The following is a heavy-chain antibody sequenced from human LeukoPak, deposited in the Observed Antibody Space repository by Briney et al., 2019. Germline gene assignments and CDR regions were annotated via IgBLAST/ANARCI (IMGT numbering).Heavy chain of an antibody. J-gene: IGHJ4*02. CDR1: GFTFSSYA. CDR3: ARENWNYEVCLDY. CDR2: ISYDGSNK. D-gene: IGHD1-7*01. V-gene: IGHV3-30-3*01. Sequence: PGGSLRLSCAASGFTFSSYAMHWVRQAPGKGLEWVAVISYDGSNKYYADSVKGRFTISRDNSKNTLYLQMNSLRAEDTAVYYCARENWNYEVCLDYWGQGTLVTVSS.